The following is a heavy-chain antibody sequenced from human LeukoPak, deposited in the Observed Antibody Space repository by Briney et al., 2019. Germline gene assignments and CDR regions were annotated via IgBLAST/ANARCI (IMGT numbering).Heavy chain of an antibody. Sequence: GLTLRLSCEASGFTFSNYEMNWVRQAPGKGLEWVSHISFSGSNIYYADSAKGRFTISRDNAKNSLYLQMNSLRAEDTALYYCAREGGTGSRRNYYYYSGMDVWGQGTTVTVSS. V-gene: IGHV3-48*03. CDR3: AREGGTGSRRNYYYYSGMDV. D-gene: IGHD1-26*01. CDR1: GFTFSNYE. CDR2: ISFSGSNI. J-gene: IGHJ6*02.